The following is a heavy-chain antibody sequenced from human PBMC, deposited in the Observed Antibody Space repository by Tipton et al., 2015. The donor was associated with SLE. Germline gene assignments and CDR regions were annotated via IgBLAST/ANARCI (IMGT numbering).Heavy chain of an antibody. D-gene: IGHD3/OR15-3a*01. Sequence: SLRLSCAASGFNFRSYGMHWVRQAPGKGLEWVAVISYDESEKYYVDSVKGRFTISRDNSNNIVYLQMNNLRAEDTAVYYCARGPALDSTGYYMDVWGKGTTVTVSS. CDR1: GFNFRSYG. CDR2: ISYDESEK. J-gene: IGHJ6*03. V-gene: IGHV3-30*03. CDR3: ARGPALDSTGYYMDV.